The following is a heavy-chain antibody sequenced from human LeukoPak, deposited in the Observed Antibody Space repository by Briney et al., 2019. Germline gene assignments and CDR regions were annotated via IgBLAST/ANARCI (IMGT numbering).Heavy chain of an antibody. J-gene: IGHJ3*02. CDR1: GYTFTAYY. D-gene: IGHD2-15*01. Sequence: ASVKVSCKTSGYTFTAYYMQWVRQAPGQGLEGMGRINPNSGDTNFPQKFQGRVTMTSDTSISTAYMELSRLRSDDTAVNYCARGPSGPRDDASDIWGQGTMVTVSS. V-gene: IGHV1-2*06. CDR2: INPNSGDT. CDR3: ARGPSGPRDDASDI.